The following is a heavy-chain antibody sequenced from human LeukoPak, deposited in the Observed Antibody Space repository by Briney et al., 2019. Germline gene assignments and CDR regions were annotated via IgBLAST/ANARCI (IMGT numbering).Heavy chain of an antibody. CDR1: GFTFSSYA. D-gene: IGHD1-26*01. J-gene: IGHJ3*01. CDR3: AKFGGATILFAFDV. Sequence: PGGSLRLSCAASGFTFSSYAMGWVRQAPGKGLEWVTAISGSGVGTYYADSVKGRFTISRDNSKNTLYLQMNSLRAEDTALYYCAKFGGATILFAFDVWGQGTMVTVSS. V-gene: IGHV3-23*01. CDR2: ISGSGVGT.